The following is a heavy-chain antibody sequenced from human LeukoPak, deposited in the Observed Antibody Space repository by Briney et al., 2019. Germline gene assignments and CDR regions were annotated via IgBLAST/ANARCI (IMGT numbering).Heavy chain of an antibody. CDR2: IIPIFDTG. CDR1: GGTFSNYP. V-gene: IGHV1-69*13. Sequence: GASVKVSCKASGGTFSNYPISWVRQTPGQGLEWMGGIIPIFDTGNYAQKFQGRVTITADQSTSTAYMELSSLRSEDTAVYYCARAVASYYYYYYMDVWGKGTSVTVSS. CDR3: ARAVASYYYYYYMDV. D-gene: IGHD2-15*01. J-gene: IGHJ6*03.